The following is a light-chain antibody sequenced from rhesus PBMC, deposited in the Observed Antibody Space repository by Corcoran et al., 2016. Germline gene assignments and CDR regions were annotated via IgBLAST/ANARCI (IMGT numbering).Light chain of an antibody. V-gene: IGLV2-13*03. J-gene: IGLJ1*01. CDR3: SSYASSNTYI. CDR2: EIR. Sequence: QAAPTQSPSVSGSPGQSGTISCTGTNSDIGGHNRVSWYQQHPDKAPKLMIYEIRQRPSGVSDRFSGSKSGNTASLTISGLQADDEADYYCSSYASSNTYIFGSGTRLTVL. CDR1: NSDIGGHNR.